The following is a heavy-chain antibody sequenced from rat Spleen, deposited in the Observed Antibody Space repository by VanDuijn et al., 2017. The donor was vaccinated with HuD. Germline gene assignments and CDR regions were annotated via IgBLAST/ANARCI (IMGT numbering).Heavy chain of an antibody. D-gene: IGHD1-2*01. CDR1: GFTFSGYW. CDR2: INTDGNI. Sequence: EVQLVESGGGLVQPGRSLKLSCAASGFTFSGYWMYWLRQAPGKGLEWISSINTDGNIYYPDSVKGRFTIFRDNAQNSIYLQMNSLTSEDTATYYCTRESYSTFDYWGQGVMVTVSS. J-gene: IGHJ2*01. CDR3: TRESYSTFDY. V-gene: IGHV5-58*01.